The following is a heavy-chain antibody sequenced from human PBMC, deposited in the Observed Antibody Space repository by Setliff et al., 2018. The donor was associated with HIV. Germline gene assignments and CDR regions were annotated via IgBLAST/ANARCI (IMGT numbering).Heavy chain of an antibody. Sequence: SETLSLTCTVSGDSINSGPYSWGWIRQPPGKGLESIGSISYGGNTYYNPSLKSRVLISGDTSKNQFALKLSSVTAADTGVYYCARRAGFSEGSGYWFYWGQGTPVTVSS. CDR3: ARRAGFSEGSGYWFY. CDR1: GDSINSGPYS. J-gene: IGHJ4*02. D-gene: IGHD3-22*01. CDR2: ISYGGNT. V-gene: IGHV4-39*01.